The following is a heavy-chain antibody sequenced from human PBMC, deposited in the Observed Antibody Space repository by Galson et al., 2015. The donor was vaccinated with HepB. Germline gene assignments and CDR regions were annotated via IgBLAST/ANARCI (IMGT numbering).Heavy chain of an antibody. CDR2: IDPSDSYT. CDR1: GYSFTTYW. Sequence: QSGAEVKKPGESLRISCTVSGYSFTTYWISWVRQMPGKGLEWMGNIDPSDSYTNYSPSFQGHVTFSADKSISTAYLQWSSLKASDTAMYYCARHGGYCGGDCYSDYWGQGTLVTVSS. V-gene: IGHV5-10-1*01. CDR3: ARHGGYCGGDCYSDY. J-gene: IGHJ4*02. D-gene: IGHD2-21*02.